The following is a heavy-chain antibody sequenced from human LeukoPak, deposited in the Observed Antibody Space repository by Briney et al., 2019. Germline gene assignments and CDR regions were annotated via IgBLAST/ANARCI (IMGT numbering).Heavy chain of an antibody. J-gene: IGHJ6*02. CDR1: GFTFDDYA. CDR3: AKDSVSVSSSSYYYYGMDV. V-gene: IGHV3-43*02. CDR2: ISGDGGST. D-gene: IGHD6-6*01. Sequence: GESLRLSCAASGFTFDDYAMHWVRQAPGKGLEWVSLISGDGGSTYYADSVKGRFTISRDNSKNSLYLQMNSLRTEDTALYYCAKDSVSVSSSSYYYYGMDVWGQGTTVTVSS.